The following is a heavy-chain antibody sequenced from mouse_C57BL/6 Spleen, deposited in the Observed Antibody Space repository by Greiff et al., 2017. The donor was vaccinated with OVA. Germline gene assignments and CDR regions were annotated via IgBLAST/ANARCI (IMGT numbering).Heavy chain of an antibody. CDR1: GFTFSDYY. D-gene: IGHD1-1*01. CDR3: ARMAPGYYYGSSDWYFDV. Sequence: EVQLVESGGGLVQPGGSLKLSCAASGFTFSDYYMYWVRQTPEKRLEWVAYISNGGGSTYYPDTVKGRFTISRDNAKNTLYLQMSRLKSEDTAMYYCARMAPGYYYGSSDWYFDVWGTGTTVTVSS. J-gene: IGHJ1*03. V-gene: IGHV5-12*01. CDR2: ISNGGGST.